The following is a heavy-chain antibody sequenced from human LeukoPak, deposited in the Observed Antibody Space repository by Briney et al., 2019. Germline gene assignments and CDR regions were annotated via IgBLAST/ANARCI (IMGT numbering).Heavy chain of an antibody. CDR1: GGTFSSYA. CDR3: ARDSAQYSSSHRGYYYYGMDV. J-gene: IGHJ6*02. V-gene: IGHV1-69*13. D-gene: IGHD6-6*01. CDR2: IIPIFGTA. Sequence: ASVKVSRKASGGTFSSYAISWVRQAPGQGLEWMGGIIPIFGTANYAQKFQGRVTITADESTSTAYMELSSLRSEDTAVYYCARDSAQYSSSHRGYYYYGMDVWGQGTTVTVSS.